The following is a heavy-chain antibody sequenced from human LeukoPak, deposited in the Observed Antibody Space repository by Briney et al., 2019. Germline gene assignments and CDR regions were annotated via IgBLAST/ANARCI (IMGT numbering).Heavy chain of an antibody. J-gene: IGHJ5*02. CDR2: IKSRTDGGTT. V-gene: IGHV3-15*01. CDR3: TTDVSSYDFRSGYYSGS. Sequence: KPGGSLRLSCAASGFTFSNAWMSWVRQAPGKGLEWVGRIKSRTDGGTTDYAAPVKGRFTISRDDSKNTLYLQMNSLKTEDTAVYYFTTDVSSYDFRSGYYSGSWGQGTLVTVSS. CDR1: GFTFSNAW. D-gene: IGHD3-3*01.